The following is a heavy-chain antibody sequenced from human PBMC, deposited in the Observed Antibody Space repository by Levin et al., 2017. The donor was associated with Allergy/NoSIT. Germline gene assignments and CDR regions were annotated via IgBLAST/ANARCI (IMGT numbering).Heavy chain of an antibody. J-gene: IGHJ5*02. D-gene: IGHD2-21*02. Sequence: GSLRLSCAVYGGSFSGYYWSWIRQPPGKGLEWIGEINHSGSTNYNPSLKSRVTISVDTSKNQFSLKLSSVTAADTAVYYCAREGAAIPNDWFDPWGQGTLVTVSS. V-gene: IGHV4-34*01. CDR1: GGSFSGYY. CDR3: AREGAAIPNDWFDP. CDR2: INHSGST.